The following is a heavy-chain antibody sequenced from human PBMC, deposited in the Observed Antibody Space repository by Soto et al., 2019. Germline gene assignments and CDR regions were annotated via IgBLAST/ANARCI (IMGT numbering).Heavy chain of an antibody. Sequence: VASVKVSCKASGYTFTEYYMHWVRQAPGQGLEWMGWINPNSGGTNYAQKFQGRVTMTRVTSISTAYTELSSLRSDDTAPYYCAKDPNIVVVTAATGGMDVWGQGTTVTVSS. CDR2: INPNSGGT. V-gene: IGHV1-2*02. CDR3: AKDPNIVVVTAATGGMDV. J-gene: IGHJ6*02. D-gene: IGHD2-2*01. CDR1: GYTFTEYY.